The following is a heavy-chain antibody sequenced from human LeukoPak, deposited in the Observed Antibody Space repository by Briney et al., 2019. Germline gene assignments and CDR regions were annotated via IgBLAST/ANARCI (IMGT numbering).Heavy chain of an antibody. Sequence: ASVKVSCKASGYTFTGYYMHWVRQAPGQGLEWMGWINPNSGGTNYAQKFQGRVTMTRDTSISTAYIELSRLRSDDTAVYYCARDRSGRKIMVVAATVFGYWGQGTLVTVSS. CDR2: INPNSGGT. J-gene: IGHJ4*02. CDR1: GYTFTGYY. CDR3: ARDRSGRKIMVVAATVFGY. V-gene: IGHV1-2*02. D-gene: IGHD2-15*01.